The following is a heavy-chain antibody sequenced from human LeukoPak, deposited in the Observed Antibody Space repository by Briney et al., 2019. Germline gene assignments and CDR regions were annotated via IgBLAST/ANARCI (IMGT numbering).Heavy chain of an antibody. D-gene: IGHD3-10*01. J-gene: IGHJ4*02. Sequence: GASAQVSCKTSGYTFTSYYIHWLRQAPGQRFEWMGWSDPKSGATKYEHFQGRVTMTRDTSISTAYMELSRLTSDDTAVYYCARGNFYDNKGYSPELRYWGQGTLVTVSS. CDR2: SDPKSGAT. V-gene: IGHV1-2*02. CDR1: GYTFTSYY. CDR3: ARGNFYDNKGYSPELRY.